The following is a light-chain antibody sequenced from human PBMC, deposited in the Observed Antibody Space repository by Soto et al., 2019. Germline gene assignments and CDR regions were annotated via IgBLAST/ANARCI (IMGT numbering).Light chain of an antibody. J-gene: IGKJ4*02. V-gene: IGKV3-20*01. CDR2: VAS. Sequence: DIVLTQSPGTLSLSPGEGATLSCRASQSVTSNYLAWYQQKPGQAPRLLIFVASSRATGIPDRFSGSGSGTDFTITISRLEPEDCAVYYCMQYGDTPFTFGGGTNVEIK. CDR3: MQYGDTPFT. CDR1: QSVTSNY.